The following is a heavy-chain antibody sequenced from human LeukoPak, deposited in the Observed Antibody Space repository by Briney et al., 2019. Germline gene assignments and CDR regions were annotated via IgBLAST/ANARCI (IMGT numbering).Heavy chain of an antibody. CDR3: ARAGLRFLEWTH. V-gene: IGHV3-7*01. J-gene: IGHJ4*02. D-gene: IGHD3-3*01. Sequence: GGSLRLSCAASGFTFSSYWMSWVRQAPGKGLEWVANIKQDGSEKYYVDSVKGRFTISRDNSKNSLHLQMNSLRAEDTAVYYCARAGLRFLEWTHWGQGTLVTVSS. CDR1: GFTFSSYW. CDR2: IKQDGSEK.